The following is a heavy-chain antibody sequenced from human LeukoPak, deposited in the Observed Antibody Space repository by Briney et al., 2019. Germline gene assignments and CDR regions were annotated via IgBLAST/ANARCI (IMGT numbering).Heavy chain of an antibody. CDR1: GYTFTTYY. CDR3: ARDLKGYSDSSGYLPLGY. CDR2: INPSGFTT. Sequence: ASVKVSCKASGYTFTTYYIHWVRQAPGQGLEWMGMINPSGFTTTYAQKFQGRVAMTRDMSTSTVYMQLSSLRSGDTAVYYCARDLKGYSDSSGYLPLGYWGQGTLVTVSS. J-gene: IGHJ4*02. D-gene: IGHD3-22*01. V-gene: IGHV1-46*01.